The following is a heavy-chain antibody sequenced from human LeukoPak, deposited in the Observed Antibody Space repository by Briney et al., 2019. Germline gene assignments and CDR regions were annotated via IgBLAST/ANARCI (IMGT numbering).Heavy chain of an antibody. V-gene: IGHV3-15*01. Sequence: GGSLRLSCAASGFSFNNAWMSWVRQAPGKGLEWVGRIKSKTDGGTTDYAAPVKGRFTISRDDSKNTLYLQMNSLKTEDTAVYYCTTRSDIVVVVAAPKVDAFDIWGQGTMVTVSS. CDR3: TTRSDIVVVVAAPKVDAFDI. CDR2: IKSKTDGGTT. D-gene: IGHD2-15*01. CDR1: GFSFNNAW. J-gene: IGHJ3*02.